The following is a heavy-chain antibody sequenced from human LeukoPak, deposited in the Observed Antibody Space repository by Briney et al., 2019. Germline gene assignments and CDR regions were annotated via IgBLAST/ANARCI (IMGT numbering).Heavy chain of an antibody. V-gene: IGHV3-23*01. CDR2: ISGSGGST. J-gene: IGHJ4*02. CDR1: GFTFSSYA. Sequence: GGSLGLSCAASGFTFSSYAMSWVRQAPGKGLEWVSAISGSGGSTYYADSVKGRFTISRDNSKNTLYLQMNSLRAEDTAVYYCANSPNYYDSSGYYHYFDYWGQGTLVTVSS. CDR3: ANSPNYYDSSGYYHYFDY. D-gene: IGHD3-22*01.